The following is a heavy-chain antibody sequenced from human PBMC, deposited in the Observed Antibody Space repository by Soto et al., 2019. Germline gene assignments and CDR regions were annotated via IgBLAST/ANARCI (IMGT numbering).Heavy chain of an antibody. J-gene: IGHJ4*02. D-gene: IGHD1-26*01. Sequence: ASVKVSCKASGGTFSSYAISWVRQAPGQGLEWMGGIIPIFGTANYAQKFQGRVTITADESTSTAYMELSSLRSEDTAVYYCARGLRGGATEYYFDYWGQGTLVTVSS. CDR2: IIPIFGTA. V-gene: IGHV1-69*13. CDR3: ARGLRGGATEYYFDY. CDR1: GGTFSSYA.